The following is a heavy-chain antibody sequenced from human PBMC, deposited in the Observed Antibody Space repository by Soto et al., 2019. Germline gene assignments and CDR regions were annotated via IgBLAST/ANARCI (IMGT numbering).Heavy chain of an antibody. J-gene: IGHJ4*02. Sequence: PSETLSLTCTVSGGSVTSGSYYWSWIRQPPGKGLEWIGYIYYSGSTYYNPSLKSRVTISVDTSKNQFSLKLSSVTAADTAVYYCASELVVPAALFDYWGQGTLVTVSS. CDR3: ASELVVPAALFDY. CDR1: GGSVTSGSYY. D-gene: IGHD2-2*01. CDR2: IYYSGST. V-gene: IGHV4-30-4*01.